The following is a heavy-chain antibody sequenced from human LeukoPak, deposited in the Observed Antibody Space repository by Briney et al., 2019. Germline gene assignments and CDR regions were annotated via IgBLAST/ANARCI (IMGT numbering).Heavy chain of an antibody. V-gene: IGHV3-74*01. CDR2: INSDGSST. CDR1: GFTFSSYW. J-gene: IGHJ4*02. D-gene: IGHD6-19*01. Sequence: GGSLRLSCEASGFTFSSYWMHWVRQAPGKGLVWVSRINSDGSSTSYADSVKGRFTISRGNAKNTLYLQMNSLRAGDTAVYYCARARYSSGWSIIDYWGQGTLVTVSS. CDR3: ARARYSSGWSIIDY.